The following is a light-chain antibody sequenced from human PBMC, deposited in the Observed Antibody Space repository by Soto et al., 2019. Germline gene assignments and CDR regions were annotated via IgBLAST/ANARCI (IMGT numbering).Light chain of an antibody. Sequence: DIQMTQSPSTLTASVGXRVIIACRASQTIGTSLAWYQQKPGKAPKFLIYDASSLESGVPSRFSGSGSGTEFTLTISSLQPDDFSSYYCQQYNSYPWTFGQGTKVDIK. J-gene: IGKJ1*01. V-gene: IGKV1-5*01. CDR3: QQYNSYPWT. CDR2: DAS. CDR1: QTIGTS.